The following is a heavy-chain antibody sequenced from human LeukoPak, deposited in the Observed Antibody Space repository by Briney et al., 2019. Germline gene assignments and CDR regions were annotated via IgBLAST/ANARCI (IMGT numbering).Heavy chain of an antibody. Sequence: GGSLRLSCAASGFTFSSYSMNWVRQAPGKGLEWVSSISSSSSYIYYADSVKGRFTISRDNAKNSLYLQMNSLRAEDTAVYYCARGVRYYDSSGQGGDAFDIWGQGTMVTASS. CDR3: ARGVRYYDSSGQGGDAFDI. CDR2: ISSSSSYI. V-gene: IGHV3-21*01. J-gene: IGHJ3*02. CDR1: GFTFSSYS. D-gene: IGHD3-22*01.